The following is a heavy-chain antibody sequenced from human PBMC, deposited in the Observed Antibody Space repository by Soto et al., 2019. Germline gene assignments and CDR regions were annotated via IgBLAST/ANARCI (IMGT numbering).Heavy chain of an antibody. CDR3: ARAHCTNGVCYSFTRGYYYMDV. V-gene: IGHV4-34*01. Sequence: SETLSLTCAVYGGSFSGYYWSWIRQPPGKGLEWIGEINHSGSTNYNPSLKSRVTISVDTSKNQFSLKLSSVTAADTAVYYCARAHCTNGVCYSFTRGYYYMDVWGKGTTVTVSS. CDR1: GGSFSGYY. J-gene: IGHJ6*03. D-gene: IGHD2-8*01. CDR2: INHSGST.